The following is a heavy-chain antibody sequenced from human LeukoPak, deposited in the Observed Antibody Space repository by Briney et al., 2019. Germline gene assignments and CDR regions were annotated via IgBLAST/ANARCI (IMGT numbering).Heavy chain of an antibody. D-gene: IGHD6-13*01. J-gene: IGHJ4*02. CDR1: GGSISSSSYY. Sequence: SETLSLTCTVSGGSISSSSYYWGWIRQPPGTGLEWIGSIYYSGSTYYNPSLKSRVTISVDTSKNQFSLKLSSVTAADTAVYYCASLGGSSWPYFDYWGQGTLVTVSS. V-gene: IGHV4-39*07. CDR3: ASLGGSSWPYFDY. CDR2: IYYSGST.